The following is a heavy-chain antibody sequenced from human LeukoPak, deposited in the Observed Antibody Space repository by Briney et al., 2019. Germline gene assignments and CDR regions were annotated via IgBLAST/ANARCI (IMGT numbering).Heavy chain of an antibody. D-gene: IGHD3-22*01. CDR3: ARGPYSYDSSGAFDI. CDR1: GGFIGSFY. Sequence: SETLSLTCTVSGGFIGSFYWNWIRQPPGKGLEWIGSIYHSGSTYYNPSLKSRVTISVDTSKNQFSLKLSSVTAADTAVYFCARGPYSYDSSGAFDIWGQGTMVTVSS. CDR2: IYHSGST. J-gene: IGHJ3*02. V-gene: IGHV4-38-2*02.